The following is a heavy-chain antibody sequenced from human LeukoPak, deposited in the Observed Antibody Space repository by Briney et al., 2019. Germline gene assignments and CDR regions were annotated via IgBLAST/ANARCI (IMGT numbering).Heavy chain of an antibody. J-gene: IGHJ4*02. CDR1: GFTLRNYA. D-gene: IGHD4-17*01. V-gene: IGHV3-23*01. Sequence: GGSLRLSCAASGFTLRNYAMNWVRKAPGKALEWVSASSGTGSDIHYADSVKGRFTITRDNSENTLYLQMSSLRAEDTAVYYCAKSPMRTVTTNYFDYWGPGTLITVSS. CDR3: AKSPMRTVTTNYFDY. CDR2: SSGTGSDI.